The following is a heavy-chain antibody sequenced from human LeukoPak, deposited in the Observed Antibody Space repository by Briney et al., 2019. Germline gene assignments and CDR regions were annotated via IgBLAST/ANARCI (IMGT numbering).Heavy chain of an antibody. V-gene: IGHV4-59*01. CDR3: ARGGVDIAMTDYYYYYGMDV. CDR2: IYYSGST. D-gene: IGHD5-18*01. J-gene: IGHJ6*02. Sequence: SETLSLTCTVSRGSISSYYWSWIRQPPGKGLEWIGYIYYSGSTNYNPSLKSRVTISVDTSKNQFSLKLSSVTAADTAVYYCARGGVDIAMTDYYYYYGMDVWGQGTTVTVSS. CDR1: RGSISSYY.